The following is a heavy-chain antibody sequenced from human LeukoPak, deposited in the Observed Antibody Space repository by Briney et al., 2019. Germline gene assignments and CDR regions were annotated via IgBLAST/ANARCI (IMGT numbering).Heavy chain of an antibody. CDR3: ARGRAVAGPFDY. J-gene: IGHJ4*02. V-gene: IGHV4-34*01. Sequence: SETLSLTCAVYGGSFSGYYWSWIRQPPGKGLEWIEEINHSGSTNYNPSLKSRVTISVDTSKNQFSLKLSSVTAADTAVYYCARGRAVAGPFDYWGQGTLVTVSS. D-gene: IGHD6-19*01. CDR2: INHSGST. CDR1: GGSFSGYY.